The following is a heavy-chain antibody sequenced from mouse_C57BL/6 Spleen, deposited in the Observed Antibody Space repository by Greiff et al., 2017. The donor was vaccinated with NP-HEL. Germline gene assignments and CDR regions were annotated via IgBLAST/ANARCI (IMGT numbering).Heavy chain of an antibody. J-gene: IGHJ1*03. V-gene: IGHV2-2*01. Sequence: VHLVESGPGLVQPSQSLSITCTVSGFSLTSYGVHWVRQSPGKGLEWLGVIWSGGSTDYNAAFISRLSISKDNSKSQVFFKMNSLQADDTAIYYCARSWYGSSYWYFDVWGTGTTVTVSS. D-gene: IGHD1-1*01. CDR3: ARSWYGSSYWYFDV. CDR2: IWSGGST. CDR1: GFSLTSYG.